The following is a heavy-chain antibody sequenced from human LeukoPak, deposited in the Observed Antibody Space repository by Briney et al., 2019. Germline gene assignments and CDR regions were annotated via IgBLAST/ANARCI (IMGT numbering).Heavy chain of an antibody. CDR3: ARGRVVGVPPGWFDP. D-gene: IGHD1-26*01. V-gene: IGHV4-34*01. J-gene: IGHJ5*02. Sequence: SETLSLTCAVYGGSFGGYYWSWIRQPPGKGLEWIGEINHSGSTDYNPSVKSRVIVSVDTSKKYFSLKLSSVTAADTAVYYCARGRVVGVPPGWFDPWGQGTLVTVSS. CDR2: INHSGST. CDR1: GGSFGGYY.